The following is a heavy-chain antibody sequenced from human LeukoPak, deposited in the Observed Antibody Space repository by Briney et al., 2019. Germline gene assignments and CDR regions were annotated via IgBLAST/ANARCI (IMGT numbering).Heavy chain of an antibody. Sequence: GGSLRLSCAASGFTFSSYGMHWVRQAPGKGLEWVAVIWYDGGNKEYADSVKGRFTISRDNSNNTLCLQMNSLRAEDTAVYYCARGRITMFRGVFRLGYQYGMDVWGQGTTVTVSS. J-gene: IGHJ6*02. CDR1: GFTFSSYG. CDR2: IWYDGGNK. D-gene: IGHD3-10*01. V-gene: IGHV3-33*01. CDR3: ARGRITMFRGVFRLGYQYGMDV.